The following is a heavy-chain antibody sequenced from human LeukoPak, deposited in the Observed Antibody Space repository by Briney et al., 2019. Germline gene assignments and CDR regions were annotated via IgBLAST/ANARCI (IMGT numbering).Heavy chain of an antibody. J-gene: IGHJ4*02. CDR2: IRYDGSNK. D-gene: IGHD2-21*01. CDR1: GFTFSSYG. V-gene: IGHV3-30*02. Sequence: GGSLRLSCAASGFTFSSYGMHWVRQAPGKGLEWVAFIRYDGSNKYYADSVKGRFAISRDNSRNTLYLQMNSLRAEDTAIYYCAKDVTISAYFDCWGQGTLVTVSS. CDR3: AKDVTISAYFDC.